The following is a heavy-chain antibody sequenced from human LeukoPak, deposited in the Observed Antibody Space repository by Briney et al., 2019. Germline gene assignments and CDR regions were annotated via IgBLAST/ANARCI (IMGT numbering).Heavy chain of an antibody. Sequence: SQTLSLTCAISGDSVANSSAAWNWIRQSPSRGLEWLGRTYYRSKWNNDYAVSVKSRITIDPDTSKNQFSLQVNSVTPEDTAVYYCAREDSSSAACDYWGQGTLVTVSS. D-gene: IGHD6-6*01. V-gene: IGHV6-1*01. CDR1: GDSVANSSAA. CDR3: AREDSSSAACDY. CDR2: TYYRSKWNN. J-gene: IGHJ4*02.